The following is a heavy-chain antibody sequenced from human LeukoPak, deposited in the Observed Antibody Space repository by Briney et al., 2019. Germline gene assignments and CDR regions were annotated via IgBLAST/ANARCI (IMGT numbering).Heavy chain of an antibody. CDR1: GDSISTSAYY. Sequence: PSETLSLTCAVSGDSISTSAYYWDWSRQPPGKGLEWIGNIYYDGNTRYNPPLKSRVTISVDRSKNQFSLKLSSVTAADTAVYYCARRYYYGSGSPEYWGQGTQVTVSS. CDR3: ARRYYYGSGSPEY. CDR2: IYYDGNT. V-gene: IGHV4-39*01. D-gene: IGHD3-10*01. J-gene: IGHJ4*02.